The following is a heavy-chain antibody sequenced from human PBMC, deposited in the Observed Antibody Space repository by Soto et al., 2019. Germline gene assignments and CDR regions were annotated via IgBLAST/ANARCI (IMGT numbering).Heavy chain of an antibody. J-gene: IGHJ5*02. CDR3: ARDDRFDWLLSGEYYRWFDP. CDR1: GFTFSSYW. CDR2: INSDGSST. D-gene: IGHD3-9*01. Sequence: GGSLRLSCAASGFTFSSYWMHWVRQAPGKGLVWVSRINSDGSSTSYADSVKGRFTISSDNAKNTLYLQMNSLRAEDTAVYYCARDDRFDWLLSGEYYRWFDPWGQGTLVTVSS. V-gene: IGHV3-74*01.